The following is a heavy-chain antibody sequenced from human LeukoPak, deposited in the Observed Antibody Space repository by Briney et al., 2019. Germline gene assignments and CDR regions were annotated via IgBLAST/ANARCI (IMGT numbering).Heavy chain of an antibody. Sequence: GGSLRLSCAASGFTFSTYSMNWVRQAPGKGLEWVSSISSSGSSRFYADSVKGRFTISRDNARNSLYLQMNSLRDEDTAVYYCARDGLHTAYFDYWGQGTLVTVSS. V-gene: IGHV3-21*01. D-gene: IGHD5-18*01. CDR1: GFTFSTYS. CDR3: ARDGLHTAYFDY. CDR2: ISSSGSSR. J-gene: IGHJ4*02.